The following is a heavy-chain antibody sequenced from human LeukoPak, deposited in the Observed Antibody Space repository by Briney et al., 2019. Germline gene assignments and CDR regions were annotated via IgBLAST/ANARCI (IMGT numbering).Heavy chain of an antibody. CDR3: AGSTAADYYYGSGAKFDP. D-gene: IGHD3-10*01. CDR1: GGSFSGYY. CDR2: INHSGST. V-gene: IGHV4-34*01. J-gene: IGHJ5*02. Sequence: SETLSLTCAVYGGSFSGYYWSWIRQPPGKGLEWIGEINHSGSTYYNPSLKSRVTISVDTSKNQFSLKLSSVTAADTAVYYCAGSTAADYYYGSGAKFDPWGQGTLVTVSS.